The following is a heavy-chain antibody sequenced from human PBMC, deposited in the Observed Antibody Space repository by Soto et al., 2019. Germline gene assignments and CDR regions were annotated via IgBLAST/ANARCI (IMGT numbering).Heavy chain of an antibody. CDR3: ARGTGACFGDY. CDR1: GFTLSDYY. V-gene: IGHV3-11*01. CDR2: ISSSGSTI. D-gene: IGHD1-26*01. J-gene: IGHJ4*02. Sequence: GGALRPSFSALGFTLSDYYMTWSPQAPGKGLDGGSYISSSGSTIYYGDSVKGRFTISRDNAKNSLYLQINSLRAEDTAVYYCARGTGACFGDYWGQGTLVTVSS.